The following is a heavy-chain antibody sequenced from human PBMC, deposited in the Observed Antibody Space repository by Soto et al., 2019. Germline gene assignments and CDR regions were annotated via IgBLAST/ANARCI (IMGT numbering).Heavy chain of an antibody. CDR1: GFTFSSYA. Sequence: QVQLVESGGGVVQPGGSLRLSCAASGFTFSSYAMHWVRQAPGKGLEWVAVISYDGSNKYYADSVKGRFPISRDNSKKTLFLQMNSLRAEDTAVYYCAREFLGGDNYGMDVWGQGTTVTVSS. CDR2: ISYDGSNK. D-gene: IGHD3-16*01. CDR3: AREFLGGDNYGMDV. J-gene: IGHJ6*02. V-gene: IGHV3-30-3*01.